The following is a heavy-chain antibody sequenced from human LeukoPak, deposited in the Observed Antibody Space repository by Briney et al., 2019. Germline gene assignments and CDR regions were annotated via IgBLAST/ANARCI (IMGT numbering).Heavy chain of an antibody. J-gene: IGHJ5*02. CDR1: GNSFGDYY. CDR3: TRDTGTTGEVKFDP. Sequence: SETLSLTCTVSGNSFGDYYWSWIPQPAGKGLEWIGRIYTSGSTTYNPSLKSRVTMSVDTSKSQFSLNLMSVTAADTAVYYCTRDTGTTGEVKFDPWGQGTLVTVSS. V-gene: IGHV4-4*07. D-gene: IGHD4-17*01. CDR2: IYTSGST.